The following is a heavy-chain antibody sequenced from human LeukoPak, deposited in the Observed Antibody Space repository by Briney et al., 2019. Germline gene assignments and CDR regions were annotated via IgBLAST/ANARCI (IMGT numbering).Heavy chain of an antibody. CDR3: ARESDYGDYINWFDP. CDR2: IYNSGNT. CDR1: GGSISGYY. D-gene: IGHD4-17*01. V-gene: IGHV4-59*12. Sequence: SETLSLTCTVSGGSISGYYWSWIRQPPGEGLEWIGYIYNSGNTNYNPSLKSRVTISVDTSKNQFSLKLSSVTAADTAVYYCARESDYGDYINWFDPWGQGTLVTVSS. J-gene: IGHJ5*02.